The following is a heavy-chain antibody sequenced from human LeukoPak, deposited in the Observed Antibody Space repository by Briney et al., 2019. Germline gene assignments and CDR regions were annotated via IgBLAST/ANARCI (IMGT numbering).Heavy chain of an antibody. Sequence: GGSLRLSCAASGFTFSSYWMAWVRQAPGKGLEWVANIKPDGSEKYYVDSVRGRFTISRDNAKNSLYLQMNSLRAEDTAVYYCARAEGATMLDYWGQGTLVTVSS. CDR2: IKPDGSEK. V-gene: IGHV3-7*03. D-gene: IGHD5-12*01. J-gene: IGHJ4*02. CDR3: ARAEGATMLDY. CDR1: GFTFSSYW.